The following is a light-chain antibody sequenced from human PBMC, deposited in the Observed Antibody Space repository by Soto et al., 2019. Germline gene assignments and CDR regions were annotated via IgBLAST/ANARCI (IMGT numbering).Light chain of an antibody. CDR1: SSDVGRYNY. CDR2: EVS. J-gene: IGLJ1*01. Sequence: QSAQTQPAAVSGSPGQSITISCTGTSSDVGRYNYVSWYQQHPGKAPKLMIYEVSNRPSGVSDRFSGSKSGNTASLTISGLQAEDEADYYCSSYTTSTTYVFGTGPKVTVL. CDR3: SSYTTSTTYV. V-gene: IGLV2-14*01.